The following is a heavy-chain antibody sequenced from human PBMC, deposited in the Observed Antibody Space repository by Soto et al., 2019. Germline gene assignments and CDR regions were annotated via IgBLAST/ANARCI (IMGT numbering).Heavy chain of an antibody. CDR1: GYTFTSYD. J-gene: IGHJ4*02. V-gene: IGHV1-8*01. Sequence: QVQLVQSGAEVKKPGASVKVACKASGYTFTSYDIKWVRQATGQGLEWMGWMNPTNGSTGFAQKFQGRVTMISKTXXXXXXXXXXXXXXXXXXXXXXXRXRLVAGTVDSWGQGTLVT. CDR3: XRXRLVAGTVDS. CDR2: MNPTNGST. D-gene: IGHD1-7*01.